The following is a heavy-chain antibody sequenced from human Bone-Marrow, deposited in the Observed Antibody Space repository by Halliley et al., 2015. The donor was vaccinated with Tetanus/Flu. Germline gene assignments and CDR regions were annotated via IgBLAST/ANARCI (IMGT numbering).Heavy chain of an antibody. CDR1: GLSLKGYE. Sequence: SLRLSCTGSGLSLKGYEMNWVRHAPGKGLEWISYISSSGSTRQYADSLKGRITISRDNANNSVYLQMNSLRVADTAVYHCARARWGRGDFWDGVRFECWGQGIVVTVSS. CDR3: ARARWGRGDFWDGVRFEC. CDR2: ISSSGSTR. J-gene: IGHJ4*02. V-gene: IGHV3-48*03. D-gene: IGHD3-3*01.